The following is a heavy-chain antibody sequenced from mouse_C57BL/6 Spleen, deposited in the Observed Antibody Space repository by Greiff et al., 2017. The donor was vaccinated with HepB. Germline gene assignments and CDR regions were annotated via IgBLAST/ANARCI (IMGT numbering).Heavy chain of an antibody. D-gene: IGHD2-3*01. CDR2: IYPGDGDT. V-gene: IGHV1-82*01. CDR3: ATGDGDY. J-gene: IGHJ2*01. CDR1: GYAFSSSW. Sequence: QVQLQQSGPELVKPGASVKISCKASGYAFSSSWMNWVKQRPGKGLEWIGRIYPGDGDTNYNGKFKGKATLTADKSSSTAYMQLSSLTSADSAVSFGATGDGDYWGQGTTLTVAS.